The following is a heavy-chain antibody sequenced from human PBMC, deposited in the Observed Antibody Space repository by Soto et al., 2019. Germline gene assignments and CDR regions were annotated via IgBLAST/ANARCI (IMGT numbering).Heavy chain of an antibody. D-gene: IGHD2-15*01. CDR3: ALVYCSGGSCRTMDF. CDR1: GGSISSYY. V-gene: IGHV4-59*01. Sequence: KLPETLSLTCTVSGGSISSYYWSWIRQPPGKGLEWIGYIYYSGSTNYNPSLKSRVTISVDTSKNQFSLKLSSVTAADTAVYYCALVYCSGGSCRTMDFSGQRTTVTLSS. J-gene: IGHJ6*02. CDR2: IYYSGST.